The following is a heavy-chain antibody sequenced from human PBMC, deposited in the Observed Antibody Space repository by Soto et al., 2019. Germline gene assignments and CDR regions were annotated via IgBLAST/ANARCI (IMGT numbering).Heavy chain of an antibody. J-gene: IGHJ4*02. CDR1: GFTFSSYS. CDR3: ARTDLVEMATIVFDY. V-gene: IGHV3-48*02. CDR2: ISSSSSTI. D-gene: IGHD5-12*01. Sequence: PGASLRLSCAASGFTFSSYSMNWVRQAPGKGLEWVSYISSSSSTIYYADSVKGRFTISRDNAKNSLYLQMNSLRDEDTAVYYCARTDLVEMATIVFDYWGQRTLVTVSS.